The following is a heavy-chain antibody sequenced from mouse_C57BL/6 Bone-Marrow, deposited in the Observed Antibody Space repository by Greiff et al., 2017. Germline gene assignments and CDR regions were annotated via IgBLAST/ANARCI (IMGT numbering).Heavy chain of an antibody. CDR2: INRDGGST. D-gene: IGHD2-3*01. CDR3: ASDVGVTTYFDY. J-gene: IGHJ2*01. CDR1: EYEFPSHD. Sequence: EVKLVESGGGLVQPGESLKLSCESNEYEFPSHDMSWVRKSPEKRLELVAAINRDGGSTYYPDTMERRFIISRDNTKKTLYLQMSSLRAEDAALYYCASDVGVTTYFDYWGQGTTLTVSS. V-gene: IGHV5-2*01.